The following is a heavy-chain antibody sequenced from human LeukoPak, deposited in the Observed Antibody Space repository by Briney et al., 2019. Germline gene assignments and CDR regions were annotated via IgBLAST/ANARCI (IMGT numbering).Heavy chain of an antibody. Sequence: ASVKVSCKASGYTLTTYYTHWVRQAPGQGLEWMGIVNPNSGNTAYAQKFQGRVTMTRDTSTSTVYMELSSLRSEDTAVYYCARDPGLTSDNYYMDVWGKGTTVTVSS. V-gene: IGHV1-46*01. J-gene: IGHJ6*03. CDR3: ARDPGLTSDNYYMDV. CDR2: VNPNSGNT. CDR1: GYTLTTYY. D-gene: IGHD3-10*01.